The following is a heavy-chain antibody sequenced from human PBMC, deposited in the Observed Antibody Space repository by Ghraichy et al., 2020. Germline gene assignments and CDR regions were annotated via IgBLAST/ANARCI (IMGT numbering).Heavy chain of an antibody. CDR1: GFTFSSYS. CDR2: ISSSSSTI. Sequence: GGSLRLSCAASGFTFSSYSMNWVRQAPGKGLEWVSYISSSSSTIYYADSVKGRFTISRDNAKNSLYLQMNSLRDEDTAVYYCAIGVQLERPLLNPYYYYGMDVWGQGTTVTVSS. J-gene: IGHJ6*02. D-gene: IGHD1-1*01. CDR3: AIGVQLERPLLNPYYYYGMDV. V-gene: IGHV3-48*02.